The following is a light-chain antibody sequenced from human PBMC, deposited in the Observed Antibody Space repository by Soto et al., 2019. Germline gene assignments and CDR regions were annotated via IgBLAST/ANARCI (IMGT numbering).Light chain of an antibody. CDR1: SGHSHDA. J-gene: IGLJ2*01. Sequence: QPVLTQSPSASASLGASVKLTCTLSSGHSHDAIAWHQQQPEKGPRFLMRLNSDGSHSKGDGIPDRFSGSSSGAERYLTISSLQSDDEADYYCQTWGGAAVSFGGGTKLTVL. CDR2: LNSDGSH. V-gene: IGLV4-69*01. CDR3: QTWGGAAVS.